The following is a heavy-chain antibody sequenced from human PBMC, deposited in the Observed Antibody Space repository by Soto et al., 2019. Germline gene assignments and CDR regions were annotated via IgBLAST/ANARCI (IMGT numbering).Heavy chain of an antibody. D-gene: IGHD6-19*01. Sequence: PGGSLRLSCSASVFTFSIYAMNWVRQSPGKGLEWVSGISASGGSTYYADSVKGRFTVSRDNSKNTVYLQMNSLRAEDTAVYYCAKDWGRSGWYRALFDYWGQGTRGTVSS. CDR3: AKDWGRSGWYRALFDY. J-gene: IGHJ4*02. V-gene: IGHV3-23*01. CDR1: VFTFSIYA. CDR2: ISASGGST.